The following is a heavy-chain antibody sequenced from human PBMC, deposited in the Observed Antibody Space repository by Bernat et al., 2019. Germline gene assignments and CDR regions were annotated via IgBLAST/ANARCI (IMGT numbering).Heavy chain of an antibody. V-gene: IGHV3-73*02. CDR2: IRSKGNSYAK. Sequence: EVQLVESGGGLVQPGGSLKLSCAASGFTFSASAMHWVRQASGRGLEWVGRIRSKGNSYAKTYAASVQGRFTISRDDLKDTAYLQMNSLKTEDTAVYYCISRRYCGGDCYFDYWGQGTLVTVSS. D-gene: IGHD2-21*01. CDR3: ISRRYCGGDCYFDY. CDR1: GFTFSASA. J-gene: IGHJ4*02.